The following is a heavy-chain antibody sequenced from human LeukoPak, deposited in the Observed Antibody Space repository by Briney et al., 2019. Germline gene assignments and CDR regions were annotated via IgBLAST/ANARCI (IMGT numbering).Heavy chain of an antibody. CDR2: IYSGGST. CDR3: ARVAIGDYFDY. CDR1: GFTVSSNY. D-gene: IGHD3-10*01. V-gene: IGHV3-53*01. Sequence: PGGSLRLSCAASGFTVSSNYMSWVRQAPGKGLEWVSVIYSGGSTYYADSVKGRFTISRDNSKNTLYLQMNSLRAVDTAVYYCARVAIGDYFDYWGQGTLVTVSS. J-gene: IGHJ4*02.